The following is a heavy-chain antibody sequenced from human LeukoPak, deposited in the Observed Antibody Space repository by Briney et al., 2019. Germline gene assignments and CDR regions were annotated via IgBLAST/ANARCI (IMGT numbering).Heavy chain of an antibody. V-gene: IGHV3-23*01. J-gene: IGHJ3*01. CDR1: RFTFSNYA. CDR3: AKGGGRPLDDAFDF. Sequence: GGSLRLSCAASRFTFSNYAMSWVRQAPGKGLEWVSIIIGSAGRTYYADSVKGRFTISRDNSKNTLFLQMNSLRADDTAVYYCAKGGGRPLDDAFDFWGQGTMVTVSP. CDR2: IIGSAGRT.